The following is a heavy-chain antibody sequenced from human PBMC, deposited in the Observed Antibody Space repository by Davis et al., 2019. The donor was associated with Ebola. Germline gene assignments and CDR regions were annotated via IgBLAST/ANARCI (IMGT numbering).Heavy chain of an antibody. V-gene: IGHV4-59*06. CDR1: SGSMSGYY. CDR3: ARDDVPGLLDS. D-gene: IGHD3-10*02. Sequence: SETLSLTCTVSSGSMSGYYWSWIRQPPGKGLELIGYIYYSGSTYYNPSLKSRLTISLDTSKNQFSLTLTSMTVADSAVYYCARDDVPGLLDSWGLGARVIVSS. CDR2: IYYSGST. J-gene: IGHJ4*02.